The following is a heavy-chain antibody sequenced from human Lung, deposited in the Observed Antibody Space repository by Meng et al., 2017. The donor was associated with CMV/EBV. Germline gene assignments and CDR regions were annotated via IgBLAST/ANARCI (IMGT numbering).Heavy chain of an antibody. D-gene: IGHD2/OR15-2a*01. CDR1: GNRFSNYW. Sequence: GESLKISCQVSGNRFSNYWIGWVRQMPGKGLDWMAIIYPGDSDAVHTPSFQGRVTISADKSISTAYLQWSSLRASDTAMYYCVRREYFGTESGDWGQGTMVTVSS. J-gene: IGHJ4*02. V-gene: IGHV5-51*01. CDR3: VRREYFGTESGD. CDR2: IYPGDSDA.